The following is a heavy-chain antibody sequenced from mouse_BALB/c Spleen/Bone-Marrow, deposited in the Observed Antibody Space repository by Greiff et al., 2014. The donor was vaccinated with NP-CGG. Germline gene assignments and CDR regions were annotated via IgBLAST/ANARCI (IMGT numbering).Heavy chain of an antibody. CDR2: INPSTGYT. CDR3: AREGYYGSPFAY. V-gene: IGHV1-7*01. Sequence: QVPLQQPGAELAKPGASVKMSCKASGYTFTSYWMHWVKQRPGQGLEWIGYINPSTGYTEYNQKFKDKATLTADKSSSTAYMQLSSLTSEDSAVYYCAREGYYGSPFAYWGQGTLVTVSA. CDR1: GYTFTSYW. D-gene: IGHD1-1*01. J-gene: IGHJ3*01.